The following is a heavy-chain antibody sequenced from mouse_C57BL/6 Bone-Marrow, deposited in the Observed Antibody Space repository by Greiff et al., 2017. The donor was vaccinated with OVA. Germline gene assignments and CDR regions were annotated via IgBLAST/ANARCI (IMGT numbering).Heavy chain of an antibody. D-gene: IGHD1-1*01. CDR2: IHPNSGST. CDR1: GYTFTSYW. J-gene: IGHJ3*01. CDR3: ARSRTTVAATGSWFAY. V-gene: IGHV1-64*01. Sequence: QVQLKQPGAELVKPGASVKLSCKASGYTFTSYWMHWVKQRPGQGLEWIGMIHPNSGSTNYNEKFKSKATLTVDKSSSTAYMQLSSLTSEDSAVYYCARSRTTVAATGSWFAYWGQGTLVTVSA.